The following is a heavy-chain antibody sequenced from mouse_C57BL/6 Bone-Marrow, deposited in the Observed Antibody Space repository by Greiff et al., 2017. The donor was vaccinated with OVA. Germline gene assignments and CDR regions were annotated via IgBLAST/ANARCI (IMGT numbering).Heavy chain of an antibody. CDR2: ISSGGSYT. CDR3: ARRGGRFAY. CDR1: GFTFSSYG. J-gene: IGHJ3*01. V-gene: IGHV5-6*01. Sequence: EVQLVESGGDLVKPGGSLKLSCAASGFTFSSYGMSWVRQTPDKRLEWVATISSGGSYTYYPDSVKGRVTISRDNAKNTLYLQMSSLKSEDTAMYYCARRGGRFAYWGQGTLVTVSA.